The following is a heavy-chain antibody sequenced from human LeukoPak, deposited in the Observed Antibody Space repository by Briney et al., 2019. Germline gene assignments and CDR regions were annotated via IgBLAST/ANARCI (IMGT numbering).Heavy chain of an antibody. V-gene: IGHV4-39*01. CDR2: IRYSGST. J-gene: IGHJ4*02. D-gene: IGHD3-16*01. Sequence: SETLSLTCTVSGGSFSSSSYYRGWIRQPPGKGLEWIGSIRYSGSTYYNPSLKSRVTISVDTSKNQFSLKLSSVTAADTAVYYCARHSPTSLGGYFDYWGQGTLVTVSS. CDR3: ARHSPTSLGGYFDY. CDR1: GGSFSSSSYY.